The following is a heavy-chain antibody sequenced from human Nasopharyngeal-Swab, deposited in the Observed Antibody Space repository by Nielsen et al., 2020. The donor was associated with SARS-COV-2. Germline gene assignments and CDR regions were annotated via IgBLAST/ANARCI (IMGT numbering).Heavy chain of an antibody. J-gene: IGHJ6*02. Sequence: GESLKISCAASGFTFSSYAMSWVRQAPGKGLEWVSVIYSGGSSTYYADSVKGRFTISRDNSKNTLYLQMNSLRAEDTAVYYCAKVTIFDGMDVWGQGTTVTVS. CDR3: AKVTIFDGMDV. V-gene: IGHV3-23*03. D-gene: IGHD3-3*01. CDR1: GFTFSSYA. CDR2: IYSGGSST.